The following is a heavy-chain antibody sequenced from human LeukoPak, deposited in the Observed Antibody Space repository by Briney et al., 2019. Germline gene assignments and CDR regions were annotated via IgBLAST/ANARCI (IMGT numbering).Heavy chain of an antibody. D-gene: IGHD1-26*01. CDR3: AADDGARGYFDY. CDR2: SVVGTGNT. V-gene: IGHV1-58*01. Sequence: SVKVSCKASGFTLTISAVQWVRQARGQRLEWIGWSVVGTGNTNSAQKFQDRVTITGDVSTGTAYMELNSLKSEDTAVYYCAADDGARGYFDYWGQGTLVTVSS. CDR1: GFTLTISA. J-gene: IGHJ4*02.